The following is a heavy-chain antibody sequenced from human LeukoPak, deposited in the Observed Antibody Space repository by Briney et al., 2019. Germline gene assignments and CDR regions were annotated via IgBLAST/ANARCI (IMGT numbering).Heavy chain of an antibody. V-gene: IGHV3-23*01. CDR3: AKDLYITMIVVVITGEPHLFDY. J-gene: IGHJ4*02. Sequence: GGSLRLSCAASGFTFSSYAMSWVRQAPGKGLECVSAISGSGGSTYYADSVKGRFTISRDNSKNTLYLQMNSLRAEDTAVYYCAKDLYITMIVVVITGEPHLFDYWGQGTLVTVSS. CDR1: GFTFSSYA. D-gene: IGHD3-22*01. CDR2: ISGSGGST.